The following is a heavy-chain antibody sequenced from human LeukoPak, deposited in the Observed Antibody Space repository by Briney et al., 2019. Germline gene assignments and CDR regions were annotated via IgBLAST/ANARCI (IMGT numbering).Heavy chain of an antibody. V-gene: IGHV3-23*01. J-gene: IGHJ4*02. Sequence: PGGSLRLPCAASGFTFSSYAMSWVRQAPGKGLEWVSAISGSGGSTYYADSVKGRFTISRDNSKNTLYLQMNSLRAEDTAVYYCAKGATISTTGSIAVAGIDYWGQGTLVTVSS. D-gene: IGHD6-19*01. CDR3: AKGATISTTGSIAVAGIDY. CDR2: ISGSGGST. CDR1: GFTFSSYA.